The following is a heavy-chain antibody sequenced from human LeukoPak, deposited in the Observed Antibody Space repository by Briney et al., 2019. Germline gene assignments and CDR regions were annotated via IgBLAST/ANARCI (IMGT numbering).Heavy chain of an antibody. CDR3: AKTYLVRYYYYYGMDV. CDR2: ISGSGGST. J-gene: IGHJ6*02. Sequence: GGSLRLSCAASGFTFSSYAMSWVRQAPGKGLEWVSAISGSGGSTYYADSVKGRFTISRDNSKNTLYLQMNSLRAEDTAVYYCAKTYLVRYYYYYGMDVWGQGTTVTVSS. D-gene: IGHD6-6*01. CDR1: GFTFSSYA. V-gene: IGHV3-23*01.